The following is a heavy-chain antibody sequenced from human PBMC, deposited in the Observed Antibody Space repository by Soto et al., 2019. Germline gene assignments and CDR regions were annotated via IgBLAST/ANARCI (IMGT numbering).Heavy chain of an antibody. D-gene: IGHD1-20*01. CDR1: GGTFSSYA. CDR2: IIPIFGTA. V-gene: IGHV1-69*06. J-gene: IGHJ6*02. CDR3: AVQYNWNDAVYYYYYGMDV. Sequence: GASVKVSCKASGGTFSSYAISWVRQAPGQGLEWMGGIIPIFGTANYAQKFQGRVTITVDKSTSTAYMELSSLRSEDTAVYYCAVQYNWNDAVYYYYYGMDVWGQGTTVTVSS.